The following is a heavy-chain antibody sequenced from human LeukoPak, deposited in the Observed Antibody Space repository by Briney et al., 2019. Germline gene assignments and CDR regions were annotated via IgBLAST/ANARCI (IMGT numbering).Heavy chain of an antibody. CDR1: GFTFSNYW. J-gene: IGHJ1*01. V-gene: IGHV3-7*01. CDR3: ATYSSLNRREFQF. CDR2: IKTDGSEK. D-gene: IGHD3-22*01. Sequence: GGSLRLSCEGSGFTFSNYWMGWVRQAPGKGLQWVANIKTDGSEKYYVDSVKGRFAISRDNAKNSLYLQMNSLRAEDTAVYYCATYSSLNRREFQFWGQGTLLTVSS.